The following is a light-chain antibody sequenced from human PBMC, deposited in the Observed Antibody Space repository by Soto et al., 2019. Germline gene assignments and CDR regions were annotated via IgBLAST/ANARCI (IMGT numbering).Light chain of an antibody. V-gene: IGLV2-8*01. CDR2: EAT. J-gene: IGLJ1*01. Sequence: QSALTHPPSASGSPGQSVTLSCTGTSSDFGGYNFGSFYQQHPGKAPKLIIYEATKRPSGAPDRFSGSKSGNTAPLTVSGLQAEDEADYYCSSYSGTNNYVFGTGTKVT. CDR3: SSYSGTNNYV. CDR1: SSDFGGYNF.